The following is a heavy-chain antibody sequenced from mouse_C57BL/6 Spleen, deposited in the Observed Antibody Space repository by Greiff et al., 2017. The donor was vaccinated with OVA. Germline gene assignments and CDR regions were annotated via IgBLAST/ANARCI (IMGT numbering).Heavy chain of an antibody. V-gene: IGHV1-59*01. CDR2: IDPSDSYT. CDR3: AREMNYLDY. CDR1: GYTFTSYW. J-gene: IGHJ2*01. Sequence: VQLQQPGAELVRPGTSVKLSCKASGYTFTSYWMHWVKQRPGQGLEWIGVIDPSDSYTNYNQKFKGKATLTVDTSSSTAYMQLSSLTSEDSAVYYCAREMNYLDYWGQGTTLTVSS.